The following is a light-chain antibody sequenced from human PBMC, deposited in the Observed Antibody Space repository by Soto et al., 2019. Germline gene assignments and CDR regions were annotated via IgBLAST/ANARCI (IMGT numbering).Light chain of an antibody. CDR3: QQYNTWPLT. CDR1: QSLLHSNGYNY. CDR2: LGS. V-gene: IGKV2-28*01. Sequence: DIVMTQSPLSLPVTPGEPASISCRSSQSLLHSNGYNYLDWYLQKPGQSPQLLIYLGSNRASGVPDRFSGSGSETDFTLTISSLQSEDFAVYYCQQYNTWPLTFGAGTKVDIK. J-gene: IGKJ4*01.